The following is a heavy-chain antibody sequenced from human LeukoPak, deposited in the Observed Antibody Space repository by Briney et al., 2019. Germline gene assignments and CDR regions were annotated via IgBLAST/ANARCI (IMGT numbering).Heavy chain of an antibody. Sequence: GGSLRLSCAASGFTFSSYSMNWVRQAPGKGLEGVSSISSSSRYIYYADSVKGRFTISRDNAKNSLYLQMNSLRAEDTAVYYCARDSTMTRYYDSWTANNWFDPWGQGTLVTVSS. V-gene: IGHV3-21*01. CDR3: ARDSTMTRYYDSWTANNWFDP. D-gene: IGHD3/OR15-3a*01. CDR1: GFTFSSYS. CDR2: ISSSSRYI. J-gene: IGHJ5*02.